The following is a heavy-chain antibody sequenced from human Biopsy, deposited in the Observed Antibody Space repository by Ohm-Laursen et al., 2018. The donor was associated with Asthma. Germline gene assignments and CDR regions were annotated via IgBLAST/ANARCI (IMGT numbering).Heavy chain of an antibody. CDR1: GGSFTHYF. CDR3: VRGEEVAGTFFKD. CDR2: INYRGDT. Sequence: SDTLSLTCAISGGSFTHYFWMWIRQPPGKGLEWIGEINYRGDTNYNPSLESRVSISVDSSTYHFSLRLNSAPAADTAVYYCVRGEEVAGTFFKDGDQGTLVTVSS. J-gene: IGHJ1*01. D-gene: IGHD6-19*01. V-gene: IGHV4-34*01.